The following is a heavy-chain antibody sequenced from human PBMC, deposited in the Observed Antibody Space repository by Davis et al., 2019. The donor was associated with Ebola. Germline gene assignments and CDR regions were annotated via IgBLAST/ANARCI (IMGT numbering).Heavy chain of an antibody. CDR2: IYSGGST. Sequence: GGSLRLSCAASGFTFSNYAMSWVRQAPGKGLEWVSVIYSGGSTYYADSVKGRFTISRDNSKNTLYLQMNSLRAEDTAVYYCAKDMYSSGWYWDYWGQGTLVTVSS. CDR1: GFTFSNYA. V-gene: IGHV3-23*03. D-gene: IGHD6-19*01. J-gene: IGHJ4*02. CDR3: AKDMYSSGWYWDY.